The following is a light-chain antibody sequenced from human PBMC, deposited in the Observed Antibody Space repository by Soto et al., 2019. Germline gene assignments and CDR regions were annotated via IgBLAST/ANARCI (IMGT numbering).Light chain of an antibody. J-gene: IGLJ1*01. V-gene: IGLV2-8*01. Sequence: QPALTQPPSASGTPGQSVTISCTGTKNDIGVYDFVSWYQHHPGKAPRLIIYEVVQRPSGVPDRFSCSKSGNTASLTVSGLQAADEADYFCKSYAGSNTYVFGSGTKVTVL. CDR2: EVV. CDR3: KSYAGSNTYV. CDR1: KNDIGVYDF.